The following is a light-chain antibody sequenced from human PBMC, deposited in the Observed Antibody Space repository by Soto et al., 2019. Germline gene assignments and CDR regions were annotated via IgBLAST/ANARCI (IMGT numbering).Light chain of an antibody. CDR2: AAS. Sequence: DIQMTQSTSSVSASVGDRVTITCRASQGITNWLAWYQQKPGKAPKLLIYAASGLPSGVPSRFSGSGSGTDFTLTISSLHPEDFATYYCQQANSFPLTLGGATKVDIK. V-gene: IGKV1-12*01. CDR1: QGITNW. CDR3: QQANSFPLT. J-gene: IGKJ4*01.